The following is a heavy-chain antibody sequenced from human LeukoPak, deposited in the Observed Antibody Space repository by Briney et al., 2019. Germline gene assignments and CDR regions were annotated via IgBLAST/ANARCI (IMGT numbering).Heavy chain of an antibody. D-gene: IGHD6-13*01. CDR1: GGSISSYY. CDR3: ARGHSTSWPEYFQH. J-gene: IGHJ1*01. V-gene: IGHV4-59*01. CDR2: IYYSGST. Sequence: SETLSLTCTVSGGSISSYYWSWIRQPPGKGLEWIGYIYYSGSTNYNPSLKSRVTISVDTSKNQFSLKLSSVTAADTAVYYCARGHSTSWPEYFQHWGQGALVTVSS.